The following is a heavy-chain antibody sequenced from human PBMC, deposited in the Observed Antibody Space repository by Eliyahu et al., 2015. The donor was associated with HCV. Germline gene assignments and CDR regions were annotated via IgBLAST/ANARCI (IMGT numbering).Heavy chain of an antibody. V-gene: IGHV1-2*02. CDR1: GFTFTDXY. CDR2: IVPNNGGT. Sequence: QVHLVQSGAEVKQPGASVKVSCXXSGFTFTDXYIHWVRQAPGQGLEWMGWIVPNNGGTNYSQNFQGRVTMTRDKSINTAYMELSGLTFDDTAVYYCVRLGTTSCYTDCWFDPWGQGTLVTVSS. J-gene: IGHJ5*02. D-gene: IGHD2-2*02. CDR3: VRLGTTSCYTDCWFDP.